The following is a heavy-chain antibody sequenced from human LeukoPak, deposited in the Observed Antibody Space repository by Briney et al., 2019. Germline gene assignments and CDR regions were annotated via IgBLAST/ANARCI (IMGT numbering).Heavy chain of an antibody. CDR3: AKDWGLRDDAFDI. D-gene: IGHD3-16*01. J-gene: IGHJ3*02. Sequence: GRSLRLSCAASGCTFDDYAMHWVRQALGKGLEWVSGISWNSCSIGYADSVKGRFTISRDNAKNSLYLQMNSLRAEDTALYYCAKDWGLRDDAFDIWGQGTMVTVSS. CDR1: GCTFDDYA. V-gene: IGHV3-9*01. CDR2: ISWNSCSI.